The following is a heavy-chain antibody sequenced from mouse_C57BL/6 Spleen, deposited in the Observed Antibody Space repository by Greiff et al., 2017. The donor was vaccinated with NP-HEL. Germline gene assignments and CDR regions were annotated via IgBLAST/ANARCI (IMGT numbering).Heavy chain of an antibody. V-gene: IGHV1-50*01. D-gene: IGHD2-1*01. CDR3: ARRRGGNYRYFDV. CDR1: GYTFTSYW. J-gene: IGHJ1*03. CDR2: IDPSDSYT. Sequence: QVQLQQPGAELVKPGASVKLSCKASGYTFTSYWMQWVKQRPGQGLEWIGEIDPSDSYTNYNQKFKGKATLTVDTSSSTAYMQLSSLTSEDSAVYYCARRRGGNYRYFDVWGTGTTVTVSS.